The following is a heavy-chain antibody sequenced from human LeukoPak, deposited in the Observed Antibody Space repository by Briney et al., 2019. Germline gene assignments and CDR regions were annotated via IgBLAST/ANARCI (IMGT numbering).Heavy chain of an antibody. V-gene: IGHV1-2*02. J-gene: IGHJ4*02. Sequence: ASVKVSCKPSGYTFNAYYMHWVRQAPGQGLEWVGWIDPKTGNTGYAQKFQGRATITRDTPIGTVYMELSSLKSDDTAVYYCASEAFCASGNCYLQRVASWGPGTLVTVSS. CDR3: ASEAFCASGNCYLQRVAS. CDR1: GYTFNAYY. CDR2: IDPKTGNT. D-gene: IGHD3-22*01.